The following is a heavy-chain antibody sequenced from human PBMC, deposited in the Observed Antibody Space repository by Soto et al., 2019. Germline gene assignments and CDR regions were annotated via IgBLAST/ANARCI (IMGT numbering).Heavy chain of an antibody. V-gene: IGHV3-7*01. CDR1: GFTFSTYW. Sequence: EVQLVESGGGLVQPGGSLRLSCAASGFTFSTYWMTWVRQAPGKGLEWVASINQDGSGKYYVDSVKGRFTISRDNARNSLCLQMNSLRAEDSAVYFCVRGDSGGSYSFWGQGTLVSVSS. D-gene: IGHD6-19*01. CDR3: VRGDSGGSYSF. CDR2: INQDGSGK. J-gene: IGHJ4*02.